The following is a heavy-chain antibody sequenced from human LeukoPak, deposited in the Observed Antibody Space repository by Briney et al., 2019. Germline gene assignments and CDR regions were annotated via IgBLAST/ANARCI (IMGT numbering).Heavy chain of an antibody. CDR3: ARSETSIPDF. CDR1: GYTFTVYY. Sequence: GASVKVSCKASGYTFTVYYMHWVRQAPGQGLEWMGRINPNSGDTHYAQKFQGRVTMTRDTSISAAYMELSRLTSDDTAVYYCARSETSIPDFWGQGTLVTVSS. J-gene: IGHJ4*02. D-gene: IGHD6-6*01. CDR2: INPNSGDT. V-gene: IGHV1-2*06.